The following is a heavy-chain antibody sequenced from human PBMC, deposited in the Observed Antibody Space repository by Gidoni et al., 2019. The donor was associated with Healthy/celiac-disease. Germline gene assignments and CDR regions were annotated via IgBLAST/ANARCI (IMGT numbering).Heavy chain of an antibody. CDR3: ASRGFFGY. Sequence: QVQLQQWGAGLLKPSETLSLTCAVYGGSFCAYYWSWIRQPPGKGLVWIGEINPSGSTNYHPSLKSRVTISVDTSKNQFSLKLSSVTAADTAVYYCASRGFFGYWGQGTLVTVSS. V-gene: IGHV4-34*01. J-gene: IGHJ4*02. CDR2: INPSGST. CDR1: GGSFCAYY. D-gene: IGHD3-10*01.